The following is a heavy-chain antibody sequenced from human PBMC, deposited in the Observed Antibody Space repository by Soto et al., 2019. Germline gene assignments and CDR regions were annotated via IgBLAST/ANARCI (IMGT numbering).Heavy chain of an antibody. Sequence: ASVKVSCKASGYTFTSYGISWVRQAPGQGLEWMGWISAYNGNTNYAQKLQGRVTMTTDTSTSTAYMELRSLRSDDTAVYYCARDSCSGGSCYLPVKLWDYWGQGTLVTVSS. D-gene: IGHD2-15*01. J-gene: IGHJ4*02. CDR1: GYTFTSYG. V-gene: IGHV1-18*01. CDR3: ARDSCSGGSCYLPVKLWDY. CDR2: ISAYNGNT.